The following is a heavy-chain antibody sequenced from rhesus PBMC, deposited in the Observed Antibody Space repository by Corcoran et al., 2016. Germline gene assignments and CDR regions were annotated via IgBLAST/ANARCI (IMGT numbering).Heavy chain of an antibody. CDR2: IYGRAGKT. V-gene: IGHV4S2*01. CDR1: GASISRDY. CDR3: TKSSNPNDEFGQ. Sequence: QVQLQESGPGLVKPSETPPLTCAVSGASISRDYWNWIRQAPGKGLEWIGRIYGRAGKTDHNPSLMGRVTISRDTSRNYFSLRLTSVTAADTAIYYCTKSSNPNDEFGQWGQGVLVTVSA. J-gene: IGHJ4*01. D-gene: IGHD1-14*01.